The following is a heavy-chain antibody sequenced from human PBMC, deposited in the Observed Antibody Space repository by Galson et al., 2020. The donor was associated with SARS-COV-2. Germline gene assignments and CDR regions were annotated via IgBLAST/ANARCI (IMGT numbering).Heavy chain of an antibody. J-gene: IGHJ2*01. CDR1: GFTFSSHG. CDR2: VGSDGRAQ. V-gene: IGHV3-30*03. D-gene: IGHD7-27*01. CDR3: AREANWGQWCFEV. Sequence: GESLKISCAASGFTFSSHGMHWVRQAPGKGLEWVAVVGSDGRAQYYADSAKGRFTISRDNSKNTLDLQMNSLRADDSAVYYCAREANWGQWCFEVWCCGSLVTVSS.